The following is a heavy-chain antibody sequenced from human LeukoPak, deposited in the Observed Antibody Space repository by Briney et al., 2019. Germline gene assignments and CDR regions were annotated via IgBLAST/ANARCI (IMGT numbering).Heavy chain of an antibody. V-gene: IGHV3-23*01. D-gene: IGHD3-16*01. CDR3: AKDDDWGRFNH. CDR2: ITGSGGRT. J-gene: IGHJ1*01. CDR1: GFTFSSYA. Sequence: PGGSLRLSCAASGFTFSSYAMNWVRQAPGKGLEWVSAITGSGGRTYYADSVKGRFTISRDNSKNTLYLQMNSLRAEDTAIYYCAKDDDWGRFNHWGQGTLVTVSS.